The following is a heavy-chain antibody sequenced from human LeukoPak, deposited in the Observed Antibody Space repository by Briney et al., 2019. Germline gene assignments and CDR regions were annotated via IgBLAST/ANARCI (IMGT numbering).Heavy chain of an antibody. V-gene: IGHV3-43*02. CDR3: AKVHPRYCGGDCYSFDY. CDR2: ISGDGGST. CDR1: GFTFDDYA. J-gene: IGHJ4*02. D-gene: IGHD2-21*02. Sequence: GGSLRLSCAASGFTFDDYAMHWVRQAPGKGLEWVSLISGDGGSTYYADSVKGRFTISRDSSKNSLYLQMNSLRTEDTALYYCAKVHPRYCGGDCYSFDYWGQGTLVTVSS.